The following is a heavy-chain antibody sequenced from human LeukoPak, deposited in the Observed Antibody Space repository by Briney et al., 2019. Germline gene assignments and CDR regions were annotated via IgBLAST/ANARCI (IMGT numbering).Heavy chain of an antibody. D-gene: IGHD6-19*01. J-gene: IGHJ4*02. CDR3: ARYRSGFLDY. CDR1: GGSISSYY. V-gene: IGHV4-59*01. CDR2: IYHSGST. Sequence: PSETLPLTCTVSGGSISSYYWSWIRQPPGKGLQWIGYIYHSGSTNYNPSLKSRVTISVDTSKNQFSLKLSSVTAADTAVYFCARYRSGFLDYWGQGTLVTVSS.